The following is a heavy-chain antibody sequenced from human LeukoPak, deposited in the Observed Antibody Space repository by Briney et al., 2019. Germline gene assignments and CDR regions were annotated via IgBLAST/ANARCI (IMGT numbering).Heavy chain of an antibody. CDR3: ARERAAAGTNYMDV. V-gene: IGHV4-61*02. J-gene: IGHJ6*03. Sequence: SETLSLTCTVSGGSISSGSYYWSWIRQPAGKGLEWIGRIYTSGSTNYNPSLKSRVTISVDTSKNQFSLKLSSVTAADTAVYYCARERAAAGTNYMDVWGKGTTVTISS. CDR2: IYTSGST. D-gene: IGHD6-13*01. CDR1: GGSISSGSYY.